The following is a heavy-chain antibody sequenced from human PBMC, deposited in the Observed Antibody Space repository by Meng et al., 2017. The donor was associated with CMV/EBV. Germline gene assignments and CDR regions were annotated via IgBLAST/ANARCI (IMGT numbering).Heavy chain of an antibody. J-gene: IGHJ4*02. V-gene: IGHV4-30-4*08. CDR2: IYYSGST. Sequence: QVQLQESGPGLVKPSQPLSLPCTVSGGSISSGDYYWSWIRQPPGKGLEWIGYIYYSGSTYYNPSLKSRVTISVDTSKNQFSLKLSSVTAADTAVYYCARVTSRVAGAFDYWGQGTLVTVSS. CDR3: ARVTSRVAGAFDY. D-gene: IGHD1-14*01. CDR1: GGSISSGDYY.